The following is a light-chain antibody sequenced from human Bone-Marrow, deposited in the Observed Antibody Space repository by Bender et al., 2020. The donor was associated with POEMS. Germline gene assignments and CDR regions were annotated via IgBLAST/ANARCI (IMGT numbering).Light chain of an antibody. V-gene: IGLV2-14*03. Sequence: QSALTQPASVSGSPGQSITISCTGTSSDIGAYDHVSWCQQHPGKVPKLMIYDVNNRPSGVSNRFSGSKSGNTASLTISGLQTEDEADYYCSSYTSGSTLVVFGGGTRLTVL. CDR1: SSDIGAYDH. CDR3: SSYTSGSTLVV. J-gene: IGLJ2*01. CDR2: DVN.